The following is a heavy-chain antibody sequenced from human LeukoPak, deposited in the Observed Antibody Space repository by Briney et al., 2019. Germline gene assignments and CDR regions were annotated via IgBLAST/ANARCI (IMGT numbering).Heavy chain of an antibody. V-gene: IGHV3-30*04. CDR1: GFTFSGYA. CDR3: AREVGSGSYYNGRYYYGMDV. Sequence: PGGSLRLSCAASGFTFSGYAMHWVRQAPGKGLEWVAVISYDGSNKYYADSVKGRFTISRDNSKNTLYLQMNSLRAEDTAVYYCAREVGSGSYYNGRYYYGMDVWGQGTTVTVSS. J-gene: IGHJ6*02. CDR2: ISYDGSNK. D-gene: IGHD3-10*01.